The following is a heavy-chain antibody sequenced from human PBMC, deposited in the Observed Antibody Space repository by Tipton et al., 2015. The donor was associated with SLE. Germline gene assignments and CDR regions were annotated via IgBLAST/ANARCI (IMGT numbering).Heavy chain of an antibody. CDR1: GGSIGSSSYY. CDR2: IYYSGST. D-gene: IGHD3-22*01. V-gene: IGHV4-39*07. CDR3: ARVSIEVEKRYWYFDL. Sequence: TLSLTCTVSGGSIGSSSYYWGWIRQPPGKGLEWIGSIYYSGSTYYNPSLKSRVTISVDTSKNQFSLKLSSVTAADTAVYYCARVSIEVEKRYWYFDLWGRGTLVTVSS. J-gene: IGHJ2*01.